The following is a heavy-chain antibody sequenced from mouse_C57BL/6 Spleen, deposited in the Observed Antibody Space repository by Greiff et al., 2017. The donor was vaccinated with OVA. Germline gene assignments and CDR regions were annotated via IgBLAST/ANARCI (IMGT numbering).Heavy chain of an antibody. J-gene: IGHJ1*03. CDR2: ISDGGSYT. V-gene: IGHV5-4*03. CDR1: GFTFSSYA. Sequence: DVMLVESGGGLVKPGGSLKLSCAASGFTFSSYAMSWVRQTPEKRLEWVATISDGGSYTYYPDNVKGRFTISRDNAKNNLYLQMSHLKSEDTAMYYCARVYYDYDGGFDVWGTGTTVTVSS. CDR3: ARVYYDYDGGFDV. D-gene: IGHD2-4*01.